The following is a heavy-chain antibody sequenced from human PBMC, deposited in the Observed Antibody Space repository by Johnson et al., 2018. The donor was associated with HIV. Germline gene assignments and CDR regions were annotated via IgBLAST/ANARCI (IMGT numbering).Heavy chain of an antibody. J-gene: IGHJ3*02. Sequence: QVQLVESGGGVVQPGRSLRLSCAASGFTFSSYAMHWVRQAPGKGLEWVAVISYDGSNKYYADAVKGRFTITRDNSKNTLYLQINSLRAEDTAVYYCARAFDPRAFDIWDQGTMVTVSS. CDR3: ARAFDPRAFDI. CDR2: ISYDGSNK. V-gene: IGHV3-30*04. D-gene: IGHD2/OR15-2a*01. CDR1: GFTFSSYA.